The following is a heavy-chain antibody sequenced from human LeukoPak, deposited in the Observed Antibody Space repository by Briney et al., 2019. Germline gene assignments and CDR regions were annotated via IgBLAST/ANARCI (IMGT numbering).Heavy chain of an antibody. V-gene: IGHV3-33*08. J-gene: IGHJ4*02. Sequence: GRSLRLSCAASGFTFSSYGMHWVRQAPGKGLEWVAVIWYDGSNKYYADSEKGRFTISRDNSKNTLYLQMNSLRAEDTAVYYCARDLNGIDYWGQGTLVTVSS. D-gene: IGHD1-1*01. CDR1: GFTFSSYG. CDR3: ARDLNGIDY. CDR2: IWYDGSNK.